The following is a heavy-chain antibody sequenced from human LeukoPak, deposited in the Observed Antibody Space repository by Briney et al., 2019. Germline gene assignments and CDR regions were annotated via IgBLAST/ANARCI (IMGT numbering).Heavy chain of an antibody. Sequence: SETLSLTCTVSGGSISTYYWVWIRQSTGKDLEWIGYVSYSGNTNYNPSLKSRVTISVDTSKNQLSLKLSSMTAADTAVYYCARAGYCSATSCQWVPLVWGQGTTVTVSS. V-gene: IGHV4-59*01. CDR3: ARAGYCSATSCQWVPLV. CDR1: GGSISTYY. CDR2: VSYSGNT. J-gene: IGHJ6*02. D-gene: IGHD6-19*01.